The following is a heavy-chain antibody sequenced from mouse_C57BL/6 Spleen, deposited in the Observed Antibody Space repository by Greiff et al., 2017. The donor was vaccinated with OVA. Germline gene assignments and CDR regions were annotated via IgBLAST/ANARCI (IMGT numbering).Heavy chain of an antibody. D-gene: IGHD3-2*02. CDR1: GFTFSDYG. V-gene: IGHV5-17*01. CDR2: ISSGSSTI. J-gene: IGHJ4*01. Sequence: EVQLVESGGGLVKPGGSLKLSCAASGFTFSDYGMHWVRQAPEKGLEWVAYISSGSSTIYYADTVKGRFTISRDNAKNTLFLQMTSLRSEDTAMYYCARQRAQATSGAMDYWGQGTSVTVSS. CDR3: ARQRAQATSGAMDY.